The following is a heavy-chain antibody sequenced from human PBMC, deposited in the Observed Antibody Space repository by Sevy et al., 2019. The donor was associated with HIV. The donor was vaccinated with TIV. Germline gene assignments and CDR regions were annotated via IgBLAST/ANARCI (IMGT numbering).Heavy chain of an antibody. CDR3: AKAGVYYYDFYYFDY. Sequence: GGSLRLSCAVSGFTLGSYWMSWVRQAPGKGLEWVSAISGSGGSTYYADSVKGRFTISRDNSKNTLSLQMNSLRAEDTAVYYCAKAGVYYYDFYYFDYWGQGTLVTVSS. D-gene: IGHD3-22*01. J-gene: IGHJ4*02. CDR2: ISGSGGST. CDR1: GFTLGSYW. V-gene: IGHV3-23*01.